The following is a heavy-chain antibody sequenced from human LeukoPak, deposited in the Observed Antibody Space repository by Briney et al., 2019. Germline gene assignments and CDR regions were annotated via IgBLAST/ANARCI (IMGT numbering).Heavy chain of an antibody. CDR1: GYTFTTYW. CDR3: ARGRLGSSTNWGWFDP. V-gene: IGHV5-51*03. D-gene: IGHD2-2*01. CDR2: IYPGDSDT. Sequence: PGESLKISCRGSGYTFTTYWIGWVRQRPGKGLEGMGIIYPGDSDTRYSPSFQGQVTISADKSISTAYLQWSSLKASDTAIYYCARGRLGSSTNWGWFDPWGQGTLVTVSS. J-gene: IGHJ5*02.